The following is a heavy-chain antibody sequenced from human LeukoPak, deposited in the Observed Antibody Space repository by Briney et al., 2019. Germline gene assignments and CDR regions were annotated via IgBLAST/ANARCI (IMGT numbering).Heavy chain of an antibody. V-gene: IGHV1-18*01. CDR3: ARDCDYGGNFDTFDI. CDR1: GYSFTSYG. D-gene: IGHD4-23*01. Sequence: GASVKVSCKASGYSFTSYGISSVRQAPGQGLEWMGWISGYNGDTNYAQKLQGRVTMTTDTSTSTAYMELRSLRSDDTAVYYCARDCDYGGNFDTFDIWGQGTMVTVSS. CDR2: ISGYNGDT. J-gene: IGHJ3*02.